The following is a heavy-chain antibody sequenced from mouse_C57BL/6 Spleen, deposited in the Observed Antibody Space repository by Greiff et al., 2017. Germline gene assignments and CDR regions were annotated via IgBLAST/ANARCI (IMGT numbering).Heavy chain of an antibody. CDR3: ASGGWYFDV. Sequence: EVMLVESGGGLVQPGGSLSLSCAASGFTFTDYYMSWVRQPPGKALEWLGFIRNKANGYTTEYSASVKGRFTISRDNSQSILYLQMNALRAEDSATYYCASGGWYFDVWGTGTTVTVSS. J-gene: IGHJ1*03. V-gene: IGHV7-3*01. CDR2: IRNKANGYTT. CDR1: GFTFTDYY.